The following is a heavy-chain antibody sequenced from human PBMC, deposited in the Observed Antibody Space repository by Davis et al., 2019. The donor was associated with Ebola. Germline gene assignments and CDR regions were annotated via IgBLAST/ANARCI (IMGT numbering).Heavy chain of an antibody. V-gene: IGHV1-46*01. D-gene: IGHD1-1*01. J-gene: IGHJ6*02. CDR1: GYTFTNYY. CDR2: INPNDGRT. Sequence: ASVTVSCKASGYTFTNYYMHWVRQAPGQGLEWMGMINPNDGRTIYAQKFQGRVTVTRDTSTTTVYMEVRSLTSDDTAVYYCARLFSWSDGSFYYHGMDVWGQGTTVAVSS. CDR3: ARLFSWSDGSFYYHGMDV.